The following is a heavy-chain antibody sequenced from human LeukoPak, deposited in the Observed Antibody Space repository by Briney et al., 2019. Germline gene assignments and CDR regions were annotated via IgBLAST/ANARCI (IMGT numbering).Heavy chain of an antibody. CDR1: GGSISSSSYY. CDR2: IYYSGST. D-gene: IGHD3-10*01. CDR3: ARASLTYYYGSGSHNYYYYYYMDV. Sequence: SETLSLTCTVSGGSISSSSYYWGWIRQPPGKGLEWIGSIYYSGSTYYNPSLKSRVTISVDTSKNQFSLKLSSVTAADTAVYYCARASLTYYYGSGSHNYYYYYYMDVWGKGTTVTVSS. V-gene: IGHV4-39*01. J-gene: IGHJ6*03.